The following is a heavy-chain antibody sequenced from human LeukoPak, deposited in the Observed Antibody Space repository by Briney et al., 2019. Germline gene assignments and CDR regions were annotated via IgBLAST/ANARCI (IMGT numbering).Heavy chain of an antibody. CDR3: ARDGPVSGSSPYYSYYYMDV. V-gene: IGHV4-59*01. J-gene: IGHJ6*03. D-gene: IGHD1-26*01. Sequence: SETLSLTCTVSGGSISSYYWSWIRQPPGKGLEWIGYIYYSGSTNYNPSLKSRVTISVDTSKTQFSLKLSSVTAADTAVYYCARDGPVSGSSPYYSYYYMDVWGKGTTVTVSS. CDR1: GGSISSYY. CDR2: IYYSGST.